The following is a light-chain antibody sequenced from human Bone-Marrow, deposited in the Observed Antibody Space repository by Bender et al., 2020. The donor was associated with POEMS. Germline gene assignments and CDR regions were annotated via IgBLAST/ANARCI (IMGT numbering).Light chain of an antibody. CDR2: QDI. Sequence: QSALTQPASVSGSPGQSITISCTGTNSDVGRYNLVSWYQQEPGKAPKLILYQDIRRPSGISDRFSGSKSGNTASLTISGLQAEDEADYYCSSYASSNTWVFGGGTKLTVL. J-gene: IGLJ3*02. CDR1: NSDVGRYNL. CDR3: SSYASSNTWV. V-gene: IGLV2-14*02.